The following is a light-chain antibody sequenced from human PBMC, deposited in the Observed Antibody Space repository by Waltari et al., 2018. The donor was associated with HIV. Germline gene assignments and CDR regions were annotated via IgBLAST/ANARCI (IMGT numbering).Light chain of an antibody. CDR2: EDT. J-gene: IGLJ2*01. CDR1: AFPQEY. CDR3: YSTKIRGNSRI. Sequence: SSELTQPPSVSVSPEQTASITCSVDAFPQEYAHCYQHRSCHTPVFVIYEDTHRPSGIPERFSGSTSGTMSTLIITGAQVEDEGDYYCYSTKIRGNSRIFGGGTKLTVL. V-gene: IGLV3-10*01.